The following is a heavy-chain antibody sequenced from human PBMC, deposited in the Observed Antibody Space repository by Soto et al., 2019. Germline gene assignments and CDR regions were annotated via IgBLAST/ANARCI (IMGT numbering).Heavy chain of an antibody. CDR1: GFTFSSYA. CDR2: ISYDGSNK. D-gene: IGHD6-13*01. V-gene: IGHV3-30-3*01. Sequence: GSLRLSCAASGFTFSSYAMHWVRQAPGKGLEWVAVISYDGSNKYYADSVKGRFTISRDNSKNTLYLQMNSLRAEDTAVYYCARGVLAAVLDYWGQGTLVTVSS. J-gene: IGHJ4*02. CDR3: ARGVLAAVLDY.